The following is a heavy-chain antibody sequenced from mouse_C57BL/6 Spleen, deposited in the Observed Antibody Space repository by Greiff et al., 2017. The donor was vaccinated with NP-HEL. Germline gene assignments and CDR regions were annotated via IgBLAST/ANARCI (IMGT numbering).Heavy chain of an antibody. Sequence: VQLKESGPELVKPGASVKIPCKASGYTFTDYNMDWVKQSHGKSLEWIGDINPNNGGTIYNQKFTGKATLTVDKSSSTAYIELRTLSSKDTAVYYCARALYDYDPYWYFDVWGTGTTVTVSS. V-gene: IGHV1-18*01. CDR2: INPNNGGT. CDR1: GYTFTDYN. CDR3: ARALYDYDPYWYFDV. D-gene: IGHD2-4*01. J-gene: IGHJ1*03.